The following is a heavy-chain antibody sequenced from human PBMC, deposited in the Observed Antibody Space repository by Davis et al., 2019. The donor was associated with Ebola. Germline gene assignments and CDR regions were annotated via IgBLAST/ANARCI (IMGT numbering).Heavy chain of an antibody. J-gene: IGHJ6*04. V-gene: IGHV3-23*01. CDR2: ISGSGGST. D-gene: IGHD3-22*01. CDR3: ASLLYYYDSSGYQSYGMDV. CDR1: GFTFSSYA. Sequence: PGGSLRLSCAASGFTFSSYAMSWVRQAPGKGLEWVSAISGSGGSTYYADSVKGRFTISRDNAKNTLYLQMNSLRDEDTAVYYCASLLYYYDSSGYQSYGMDVWGKGTTVTVSS.